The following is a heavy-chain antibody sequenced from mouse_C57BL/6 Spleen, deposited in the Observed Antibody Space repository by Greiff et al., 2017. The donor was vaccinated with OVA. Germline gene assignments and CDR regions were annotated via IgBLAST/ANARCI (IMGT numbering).Heavy chain of an antibody. D-gene: IGHD2-14*01. V-gene: IGHV1-64*01. CDR2: IHPNSGST. Sequence: VKLQQPGAELVKPGASVKLSCKASGYTFTSYWMHWVKQRPGQGLEWIGMIHPNSGSTNYNEKFKSKATLTVDKSSSTAYMQLSSLTSEDSAVYYCAREGGTGYFDYRGQGTTLTVSS. J-gene: IGHJ2*01. CDR3: AREGGTGYFDY. CDR1: GYTFTSYW.